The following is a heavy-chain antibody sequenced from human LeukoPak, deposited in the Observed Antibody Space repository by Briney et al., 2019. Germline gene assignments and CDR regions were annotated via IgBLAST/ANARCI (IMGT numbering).Heavy chain of an antibody. V-gene: IGHV3-30*02. Sequence: GGSLRLSCAASGFSLSSYGVNWVRQAPGKGLEWVAFIRYDGSHKYYADSVRGRLTISRDNSQNTLYLQMNSLRAEDTAVYYCAKGSGYEHNYYYYMDVWGKGTTVTISS. CDR1: GFSLSSYG. J-gene: IGHJ6*03. D-gene: IGHD5-12*01. CDR3: AKGSGYEHNYYYYMDV. CDR2: IRYDGSHK.